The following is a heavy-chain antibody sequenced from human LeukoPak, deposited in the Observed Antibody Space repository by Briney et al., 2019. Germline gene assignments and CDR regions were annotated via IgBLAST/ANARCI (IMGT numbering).Heavy chain of an antibody. CDR3: AKWFGEPFFDY. V-gene: IGHV3-23*01. CDR1: GFTFSNYA. D-gene: IGHD3-10*01. Sequence: GRSLRLSWAASGFTFSNYAMSWVRQAPGKGLEWVSGISGSGGSTYYAESVKGRFTISRDNSKNTLYLQMNSLRAEDTALHYCAKWFGEPFFDYWGQGTLVTVSS. CDR2: ISGSGGST. J-gene: IGHJ4*02.